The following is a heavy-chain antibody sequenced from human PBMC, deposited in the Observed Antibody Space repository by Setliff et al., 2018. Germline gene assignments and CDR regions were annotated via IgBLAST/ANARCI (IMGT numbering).Heavy chain of an antibody. CDR2: MGAGGDT. D-gene: IGHD6-13*01. Sequence: LILSCAASGFNFRSYAMTWVRQAPGKGLEWVSTMGAGGDTYYADSVKGRFTISRDNSKNTLYLQMSSLRDDDTAVYYCAKGGQQVAPDGRWFDPWGQGSLVTVSS. CDR3: AKGGQQVAPDGRWFDP. CDR1: GFNFRSYA. V-gene: IGHV3-23*01. J-gene: IGHJ5*02.